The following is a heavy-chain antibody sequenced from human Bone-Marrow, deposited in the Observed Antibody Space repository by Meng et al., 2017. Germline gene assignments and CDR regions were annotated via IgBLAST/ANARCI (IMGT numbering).Heavy chain of an antibody. CDR3: ARSYLPLYSGYDLSWYYYYYYGMDV. D-gene: IGHD5-12*01. CDR1: GYTFTSYD. J-gene: IGHJ6*02. Sequence: ASVKVSCKGSGYTFTSYDINWVRQATGQGLEWMGWMNPNSGNTGYAQKFQGRVTMTRNTSISTAYMELSSLRSEDTAVYYCARSYLPLYSGYDLSWYYYYYYGMDVWGQGTTVTVSS. V-gene: IGHV1-8*01. CDR2: MNPNSGNT.